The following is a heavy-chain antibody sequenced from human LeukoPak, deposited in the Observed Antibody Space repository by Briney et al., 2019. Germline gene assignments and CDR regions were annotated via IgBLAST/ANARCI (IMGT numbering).Heavy chain of an antibody. J-gene: IGHJ4*02. Sequence: PGGSLKLSCAASGFTFSSYAMHWVRQAPGKGLEWVAVISYDGSNKYYADSVKGRFTISRDNSKNTLYLQMNSLRAEDTAVYYCAKDIDLGNSREGYWGQGTLVTVSS. CDR3: AKDIDLGNSREGY. D-gene: IGHD4-23*01. CDR1: GFTFSSYA. V-gene: IGHV3-30-3*01. CDR2: ISYDGSNK.